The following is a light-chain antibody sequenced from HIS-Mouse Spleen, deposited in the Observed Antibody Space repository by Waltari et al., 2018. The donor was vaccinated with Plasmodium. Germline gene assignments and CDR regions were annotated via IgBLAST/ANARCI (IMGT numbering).Light chain of an antibody. CDR2: QDS. CDR1: KLGDKY. Sequence: SYELTQPPSVSVSPGQTASITCSGDKLGDKYACWYQQKPGQSPVLVIYQDSKRPSGSPGRFSCSNSGNTSTLTISGTQAMDEADYYCQAWDSSTAVFGGGTKLTVL. J-gene: IGLJ3*02. V-gene: IGLV3-1*01. CDR3: QAWDSSTAV.